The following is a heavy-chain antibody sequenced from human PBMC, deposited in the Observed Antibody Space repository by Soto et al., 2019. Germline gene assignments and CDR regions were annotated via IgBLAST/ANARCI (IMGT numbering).Heavy chain of an antibody. V-gene: IGHV3-66*01. CDR1: GLTVSSNY. Sequence: EVQLVESGGGLVQPGGSLRLSCAASGLTVSSNYMSCVRQAPGKGLEWVSVMYSGGSTYYADSVKGRFIISRDNYKNTLYLQMDSLRVEDTAVYYCARDSSLHQPLFYGMDVWGQGTTVTVSS. J-gene: IGHJ6*02. CDR3: ARDSSLHQPLFYGMDV. CDR2: MYSGGST. D-gene: IGHD2-2*01.